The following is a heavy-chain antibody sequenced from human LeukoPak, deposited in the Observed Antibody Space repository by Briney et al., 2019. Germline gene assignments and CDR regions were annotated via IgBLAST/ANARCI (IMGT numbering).Heavy chain of an antibody. D-gene: IGHD5-18*01. CDR3: ARSSYGSNYYMDV. CDR2: IYYSGST. Sequence: PSETLSLTCTVSGGSINNYYWSWIRQPPGKGLEWIGYIYYSGSTNYNPSLKSRVTISIDTSKNQFSLKLSSVTAADTAVYYCARSSYGSNYYMDVWGKGTTVTISS. CDR1: GGSINNYY. J-gene: IGHJ6*03. V-gene: IGHV4-59*01.